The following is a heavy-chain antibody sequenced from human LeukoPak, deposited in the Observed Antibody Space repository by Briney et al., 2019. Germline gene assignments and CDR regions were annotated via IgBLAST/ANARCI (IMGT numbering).Heavy chain of an antibody. J-gene: IGHJ6*03. Sequence: GASVKVSCEASGYTFSAYCMHWVRQAPGQGLEWMGWINPNSGGTNYAQKFQGRVTMTRDTSISTAYMELSRLRSDDTAVYYCARGDIVATIDSPFYYYYYYMDVWGKGTTVTISS. CDR3: ARGDIVATIDSPFYYYYYYMDV. CDR2: INPNSGGT. CDR1: GYTFSAYC. D-gene: IGHD5-12*01. V-gene: IGHV1-2*02.